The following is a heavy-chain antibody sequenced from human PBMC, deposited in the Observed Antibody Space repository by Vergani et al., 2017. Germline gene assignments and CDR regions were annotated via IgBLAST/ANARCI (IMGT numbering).Heavy chain of an antibody. J-gene: IGHJ1*01. CDR1: GFTVSSNY. CDR2: IYSGGST. CDR3: ARGTGSGWYLLRVQY. Sequence: EVQLVESGGGLIQPGGSLRLSCAASGFTVSSNYMSWVRQAPGKGLEWVSVIYSGGSTYYADSVKGRFTISRDNSKNTLYLQMNSLRADDTSVYYCARGTGSGWYLLRVQYWGQGTLFTVSS. V-gene: IGHV3-53*01. D-gene: IGHD6-19*01.